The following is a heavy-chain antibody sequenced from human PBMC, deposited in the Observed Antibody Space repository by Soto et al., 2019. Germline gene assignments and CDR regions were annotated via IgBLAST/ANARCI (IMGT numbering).Heavy chain of an antibody. CDR1: GYSFSSYA. V-gene: IGHV1-3*01. D-gene: IGHD3-22*01. Sequence: ASVKVSCKASGYSFSSYALHWVRQAPGQRLEWMGWISAGNGNTKYSQKFQGRVTITRDTSASTAYMELSSLRSEDTAVYYCARVLANYYDSSGYKPLDYWGQGTLVTVSS. CDR2: ISAGNGNT. CDR3: ARVLANYYDSSGYKPLDY. J-gene: IGHJ4*02.